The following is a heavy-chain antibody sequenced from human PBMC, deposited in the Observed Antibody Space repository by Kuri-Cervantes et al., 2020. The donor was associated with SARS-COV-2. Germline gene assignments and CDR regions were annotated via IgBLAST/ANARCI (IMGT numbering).Heavy chain of an antibody. CDR2: ISYDGSNK. CDR1: GFTFSSYA. D-gene: IGHD3-22*01. V-gene: IGHV3-30-3*01. Sequence: GGSLRLSCAASGFTFSSYAMHWVRQAPGKGLEWVAVISYDGSNKYYADSVKGRFTISRDNSRNTLYLQMNSLRAEDTAVYYCARDPNYYDSSANEGFDYWGQGTLVTVSS. J-gene: IGHJ4*02. CDR3: ARDPNYYDSSANEGFDY.